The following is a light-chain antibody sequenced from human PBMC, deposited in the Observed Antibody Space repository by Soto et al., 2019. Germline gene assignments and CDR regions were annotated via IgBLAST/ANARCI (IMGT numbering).Light chain of an antibody. J-gene: IGLJ3*02. V-gene: IGLV2-14*01. CDR3: SSYTNTNTLV. Sequence: QSALTQPASVSGSPGQSISISCTGTSDVIDTYAYISWYQQHPGKAPKLIIYEVTYRPSGVSDRFSGSKSGNTASLTITGLQAEDAGDYYCSSYTNTNTLVFGGGTQLTVL. CDR1: SDVIDTYAY. CDR2: EVT.